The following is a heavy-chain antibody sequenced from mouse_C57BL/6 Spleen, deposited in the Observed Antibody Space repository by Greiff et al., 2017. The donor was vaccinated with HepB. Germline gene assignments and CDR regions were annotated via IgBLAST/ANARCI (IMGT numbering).Heavy chain of an antibody. CDR1: GYTFTSYW. CDR3: ASSGSGYGGNAMDY. CDR2: IDPSDSYT. D-gene: IGHD3-2*02. V-gene: IGHV1-69*01. J-gene: IGHJ4*01. Sequence: QVQLQQPGAELVMPGASVKLSCKASGYTFTSYWMHWVKQRPGQGLEWIGEIDPSDSYTNYNQKFKGKSTLTVDKSSSTAYMQLSSLTSEDSAVYYGASSGSGYGGNAMDYWGQGTSVTVSS.